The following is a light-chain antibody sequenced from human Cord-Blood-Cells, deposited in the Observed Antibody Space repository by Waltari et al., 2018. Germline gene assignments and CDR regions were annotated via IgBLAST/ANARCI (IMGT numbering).Light chain of an antibody. J-gene: IGKJ4*01. Sequence: DIQMTQSPSSLSASVGDRVTITCQASQDISNYLNWYQQKPGKAPKLLIYDAFNLETGGPSRFSGSGSGTDFTFTISSLQPEDIATYYCQQYDNLPLTFGGGTKVEIK. CDR1: QDISNY. CDR3: QQYDNLPLT. CDR2: DAF. V-gene: IGKV1-33*01.